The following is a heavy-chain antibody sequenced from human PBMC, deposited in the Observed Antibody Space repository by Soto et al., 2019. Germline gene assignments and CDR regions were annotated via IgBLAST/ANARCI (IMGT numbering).Heavy chain of an antibody. CDR1: GYTFTSYG. J-gene: IGHJ4*02. CDR3: ARDRGEGLIVVVPAAISFFDY. D-gene: IGHD2-2*01. V-gene: IGHV1-18*01. CDR2: ISAYNGNT. Sequence: ASVKVSCKASGYTFTSYGISWVRQAPGQGLEWMGWISAYNGNTNYAQKLQGRVTMTTDTSTSTAYMEPRSLRSDDTAVYYCARDRGEGLIVVVPAAISFFDYWGQGTLVTVSS.